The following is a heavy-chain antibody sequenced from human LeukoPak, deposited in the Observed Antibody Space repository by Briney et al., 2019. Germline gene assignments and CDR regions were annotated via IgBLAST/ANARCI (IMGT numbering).Heavy chain of an antibody. CDR3: ARDRPCSGGSCRYYDAFDI. D-gene: IGHD2-15*01. V-gene: IGHV3-74*01. Sequence: GGSLRLSCAASGFTFSSYWMHWVRHAPGKGLVWVSRINSDGSSTSYADSVKGRFTISRDNAKNTLYLQLNSLGAEDTAVYYCARDRPCSGGSCRYYDAFDIWGQGTMVTVSS. CDR2: INSDGSST. J-gene: IGHJ3*02. CDR1: GFTFSSYW.